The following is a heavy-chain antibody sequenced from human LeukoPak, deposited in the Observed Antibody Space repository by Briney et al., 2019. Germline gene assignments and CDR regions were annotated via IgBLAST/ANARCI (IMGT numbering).Heavy chain of an antibody. J-gene: IGHJ5*02. CDR2: IYWNDDK. V-gene: IGHV2-5*01. D-gene: IGHD3-22*01. CDR1: GFSLSTSGVG. Sequence: ESGPTLVKPTQTLTLTCTFSGFSLSTSGVGVGWIRQPPGKALEWLALIYWNDDKRYSPSLKSRLTITKDTSKNQVVLTMTNMDPVDTATYYCAHSVTMIVVDYNWFDPWGQGTLVTVSS. CDR3: AHSVTMIVVDYNWFDP.